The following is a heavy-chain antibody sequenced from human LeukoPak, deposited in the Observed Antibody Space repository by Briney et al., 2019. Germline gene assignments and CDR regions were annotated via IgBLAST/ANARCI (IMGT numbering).Heavy chain of an antibody. V-gene: IGHV3-7*01. CDR1: GFTSGTYW. Sequence: GGSLRLSCAASGFTSGTYWMTWVRQAPGKGLEWVANIKQDGGEKYYVDSVKGRFTISRDNAKNSLYLQMNGLRAEDTAVYYCARGFDSRFFDKWGQGTLVTVSS. D-gene: IGHD3-22*01. J-gene: IGHJ4*02. CDR2: IKQDGGEK. CDR3: ARGFDSRFFDK.